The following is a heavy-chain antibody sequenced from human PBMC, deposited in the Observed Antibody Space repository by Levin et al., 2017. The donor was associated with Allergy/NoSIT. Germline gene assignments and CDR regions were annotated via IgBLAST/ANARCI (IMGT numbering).Heavy chain of an antibody. CDR1: GGTLRNYP. CDR3: ARPRGGFYGSGSFDS. J-gene: IGHJ4*02. D-gene: IGHD3-10*01. V-gene: IGHV1-69*13. CDR2: IIPAFAST. Sequence: SVKVSCKAFGGTLRNYPISWVRQAPGQGLEWMGGIIPAFASTNYAQKFQGRVTITADESTRTAYMELRSLRSEDTSVYFCARPRGGFYGSGSFDSWGQGALVTVSS.